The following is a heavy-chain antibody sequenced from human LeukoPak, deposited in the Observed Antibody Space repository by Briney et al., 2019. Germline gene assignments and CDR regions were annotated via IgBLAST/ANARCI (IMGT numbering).Heavy chain of an antibody. V-gene: IGHV1-2*02. CDR1: GYTFTGYY. CDR2: INPNSGGT. Sequence: GASVKVSCKASGYTFTGYYMHWVRQAPGQGLEWMGWINPNSGGTNYAQKFQGRVTMTRDTSTSTVYMELSSLRSEDTAVYYCARFQMAGYYYYGMDVWGQGTTVTVSS. D-gene: IGHD3-9*01. CDR3: ARFQMAGYYYYGMDV. J-gene: IGHJ6*02.